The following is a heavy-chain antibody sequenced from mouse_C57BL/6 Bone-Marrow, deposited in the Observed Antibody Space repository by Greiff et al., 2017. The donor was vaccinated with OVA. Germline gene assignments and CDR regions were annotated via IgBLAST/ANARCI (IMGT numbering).Heavy chain of an antibody. CDR2: IYPGSGNT. Sequence: QVTLKVSGAELVRPGASVKLSCKASGYTFTDYYINWVKQRPGQGLEWIARIYPGSGNTYYNEKFKGKATLTAEKSSSTAYMQLSSLTSEDSAVYFCARSPSTGPSFDYWGQGTTLTVSS. J-gene: IGHJ2*01. D-gene: IGHD1-1*01. V-gene: IGHV1-76*01. CDR1: GYTFTDYY. CDR3: ARSPSTGPSFDY.